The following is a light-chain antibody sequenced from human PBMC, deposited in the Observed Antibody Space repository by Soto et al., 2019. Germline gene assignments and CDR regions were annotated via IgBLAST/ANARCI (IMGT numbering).Light chain of an antibody. CDR2: EVS. CDR3: SSFSSTSTIV. Sequence: QSALTQPASVSGSPGQSITISCIGSSSDVGGYNYVSWYQHHPGRVPKPMIFEVSDRPSGVSSRFSGSKSGNTAYLTISGLQAEDEADYYCSSFSSTSTIVFGGGTKLTDL. CDR1: SSDVGGYNY. V-gene: IGLV2-14*01. J-gene: IGLJ2*01.